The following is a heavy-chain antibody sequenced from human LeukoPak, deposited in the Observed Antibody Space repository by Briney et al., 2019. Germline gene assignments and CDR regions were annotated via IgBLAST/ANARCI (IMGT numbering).Heavy chain of an antibody. D-gene: IGHD1-26*01. CDR2: ISYDGSTK. Sequence: GGSLSPSCPASGSTSSIFARPWARQPPGKGLEWVAVISYDGSTKYYADSVKGRFTISRDNSKNMLYLQMNSLRAEDTAVYYCAREWELVYWGQGTLVTVSS. J-gene: IGHJ4*02. CDR1: GSTSSIFA. CDR3: AREWELVY. V-gene: IGHV3-30-3*01.